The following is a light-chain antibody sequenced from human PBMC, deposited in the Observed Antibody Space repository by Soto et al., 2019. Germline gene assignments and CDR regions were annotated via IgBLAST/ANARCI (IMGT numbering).Light chain of an antibody. Sequence: EIVMTQSPATLSVSPGERATLSCRASQSVSSNLAWYQQKPGQAPRLLIYGPSTRATGIPARFSGSGSGTEFTLTIRSLQSEDSAVYYFQQFKSWPGTFGQGTKVDIK. CDR1: QSVSSN. CDR3: QQFKSWPGT. V-gene: IGKV3-15*01. J-gene: IGKJ1*01. CDR2: GPS.